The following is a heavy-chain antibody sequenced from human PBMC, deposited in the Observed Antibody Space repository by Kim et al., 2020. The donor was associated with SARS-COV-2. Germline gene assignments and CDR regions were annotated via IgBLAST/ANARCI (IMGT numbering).Heavy chain of an antibody. V-gene: IGHV1-3*01. J-gene: IGHJ4*02. CDR2: KT. Sequence: KTKYYQTFQGRVTITRDTSANTAYMDLSSLTSEDTAIYYCARDMNPTVYDYWGQGTLVTVSS. CDR3: ARDMNPTVYDY. D-gene: IGHD4-4*01.